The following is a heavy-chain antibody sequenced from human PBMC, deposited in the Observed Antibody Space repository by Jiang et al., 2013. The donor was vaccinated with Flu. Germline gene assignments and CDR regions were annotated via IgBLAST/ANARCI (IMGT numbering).Heavy chain of an antibody. CDR1: FSSYA. V-gene: IGHV3-64D*08. CDR3: VKGLRYFDWPVGGY. J-gene: IGHJ4*02. CDR2: ISSNGGST. D-gene: IGHD3-9*01. Sequence: FSSYAMHWVRQAPGKGLEYVSAISSNGGSTYYADSVKGRFTISRDNSKNTLYLQMSSLRAEDTAVYYCVKGLRYFDWPVGGYWGQGTLVTVSS.